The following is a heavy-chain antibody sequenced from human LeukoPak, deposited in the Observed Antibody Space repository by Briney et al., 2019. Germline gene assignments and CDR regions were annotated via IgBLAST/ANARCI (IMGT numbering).Heavy chain of an antibody. CDR3: ARDGYNPPNDY. J-gene: IGHJ4*02. CDR2: IIPILGIA. Sequence: AASVKVSCKASGGTFSSYAISWVRQAPGQGLEWMGRIIPILGIANYAQKFQGRVTITADKSTSTAYMELSSLRSGDTAVYYCARDGYNPPNDYWGQGTLVTVSS. D-gene: IGHD5-24*01. CDR1: GGTFSSYA. V-gene: IGHV1-69*04.